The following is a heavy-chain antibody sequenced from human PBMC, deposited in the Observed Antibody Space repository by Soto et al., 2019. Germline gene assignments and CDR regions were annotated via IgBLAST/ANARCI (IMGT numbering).Heavy chain of an antibody. Sequence: QVQLVESGGGVVQPGRSVRLSCAASGFTFSSYGMHWVRQAPGKGLEWVAIISYDGSNRYHADSVKGRFTISRDNSKNTLYLQMNSLRAEDTAVYYCAKDGDKSYNWLDFWGQGSLVTVSS. D-gene: IGHD1-20*01. CDR3: AKDGDKSYNWLDF. V-gene: IGHV3-30*18. CDR2: ISYDGSNR. J-gene: IGHJ4*02. CDR1: GFTFSSYG.